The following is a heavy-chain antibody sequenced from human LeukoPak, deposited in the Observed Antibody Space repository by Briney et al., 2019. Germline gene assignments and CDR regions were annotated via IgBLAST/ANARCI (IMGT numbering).Heavy chain of an antibody. D-gene: IGHD3-10*01. CDR2: IRGSGGDT. CDR1: GFTFSSYA. Sequence: GGSLRLSCAASGFTFSSYAMSWVRQAPGKGLEWVSAIRGSGGDTFYADSGKGLFTISRDNSKNTLFLQMNSLRAEDTAIYYCAKGYYGSGNYYSLIDYWGQGTLVTVSS. V-gene: IGHV3-23*01. CDR3: AKGYYGSGNYYSLIDY. J-gene: IGHJ4*02.